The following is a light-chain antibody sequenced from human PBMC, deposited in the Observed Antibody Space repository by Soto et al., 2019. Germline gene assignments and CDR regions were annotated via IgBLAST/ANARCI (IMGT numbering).Light chain of an antibody. CDR1: QSISSY. V-gene: IGKV1-39*01. CDR2: AAS. Sequence: DIQMTQSPSSLSASVGDRVTITCRASQSISSYLNWYQQKPGKAPKLLIYAASSLQSGVPSRFSRSGSETDFTLTISSLQPEDFATYYCQQSYSTPYTFRQGTKLEIK. CDR3: QQSYSTPYT. J-gene: IGKJ2*01.